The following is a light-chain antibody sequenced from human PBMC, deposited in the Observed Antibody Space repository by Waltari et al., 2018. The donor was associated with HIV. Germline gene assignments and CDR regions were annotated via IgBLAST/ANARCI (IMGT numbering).Light chain of an antibody. Sequence: QSVLTQPPSASGTPGQRVTISCSGSSSDIGSYYVYWFQQLPGTAPKLPIYSNHQRPSGVPDRFSGSKSGTSASLAISGLRSEDEADYYCATWDDNLSGVVFGGGTKLTVL. CDR3: ATWDDNLSGVV. CDR2: SNH. CDR1: SSDIGSYY. V-gene: IGLV1-47*02. J-gene: IGLJ2*01.